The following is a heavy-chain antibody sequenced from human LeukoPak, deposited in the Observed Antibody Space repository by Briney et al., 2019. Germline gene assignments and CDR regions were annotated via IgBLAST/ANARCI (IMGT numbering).Heavy chain of an antibody. CDR3: ARGLENYYYYYYMDV. V-gene: IGHV1-8*01. J-gene: IGHJ6*03. CDR1: GYTFTSYY. CDR2: MNPNSGNT. Sequence: ASMKGSCKASGYTFTSYYINWVRQATGQGLEWMGWMNPNSGNTGYAQKFQGRVTMTRNTSISTAYMELSSLRSEDTAVYYCARGLENYYYYYYMDVWGKGTTVTVSS.